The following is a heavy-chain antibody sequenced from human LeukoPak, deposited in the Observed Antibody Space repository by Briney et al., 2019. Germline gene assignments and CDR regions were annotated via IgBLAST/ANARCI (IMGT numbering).Heavy chain of an antibody. CDR3: ARGRGLGAVSPYFDY. V-gene: IGHV3-21*04. Sequence: GGSLRLSCAASGFTFSSYSMNWVRQAPGKGLEWVSSISSGSSYIYYADSVKGRFTISRDNSKNTLYLQMNSLRAEDTAVYYCARGRGLGAVSPYFDYWGQGTLVTVSS. CDR2: ISSGSSYI. D-gene: IGHD3-3*01. CDR1: GFTFSSYS. J-gene: IGHJ4*02.